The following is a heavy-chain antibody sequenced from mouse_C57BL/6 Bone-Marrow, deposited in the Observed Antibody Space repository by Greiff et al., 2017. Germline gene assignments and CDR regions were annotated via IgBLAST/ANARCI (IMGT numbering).Heavy chain of an antibody. V-gene: IGHV1-19*01. J-gene: IGHJ4*01. CDR3: ARSGLLDYAMDY. CDR1: GYTFTDYY. CDR2: INPYNGGT. Sequence: VQLQQSGPVLVKPGASVTMSCKASGYTFTDYYMNWVKQSHGKSLEWIGVINPYNGGTSYNQKFKGKATLTVDKSSSTAYMELNSLTSEDSAVYYCARSGLLDYAMDYWGQGTSVTVSS. D-gene: IGHD3-1*01.